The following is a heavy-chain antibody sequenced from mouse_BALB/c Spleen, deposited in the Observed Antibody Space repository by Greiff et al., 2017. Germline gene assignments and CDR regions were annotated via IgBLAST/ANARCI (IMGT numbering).Heavy chain of an antibody. Sequence: QVHVKQSGPEVVRPGVSVKISCKGSGYTFTDYAMHWVKQSHAKSLEWIGVISTYNGNTNYNQKFKGKATMTVDKSSSTAYMELARLTSEDSAIYYCARREIYYDYDNYAMDYWGQGTSVTVSS. J-gene: IGHJ4*01. CDR1: GYTFTDYA. CDR3: ARREIYYDYDNYAMDY. D-gene: IGHD2-4*01. CDR2: ISTYNGNT. V-gene: IGHV1-67*01.